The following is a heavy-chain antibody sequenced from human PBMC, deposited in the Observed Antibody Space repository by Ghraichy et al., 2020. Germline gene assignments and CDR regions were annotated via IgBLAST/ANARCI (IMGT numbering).Heavy chain of an antibody. V-gene: IGHV4-39*01. Sequence: TLSLTCVVSGDSISSSSYHWAWIRQSPGKGLEWIGSIQYRGSTFYDTSLQSRLTISVDTSKNQISLRLRSVTAADTAVYYCARHSRVPPHYHYYGMDVWGPGTRVTVS. CDR3: ARHSRVPPHYHYYGMDV. CDR2: IQYRGST. J-gene: IGHJ6*02. CDR1: GDSISSSSYH. D-gene: IGHD3-16*01.